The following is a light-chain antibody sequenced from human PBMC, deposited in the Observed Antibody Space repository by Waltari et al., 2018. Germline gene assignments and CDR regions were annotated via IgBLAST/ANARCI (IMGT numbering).Light chain of an antibody. CDR3: NSRDSSGNHLV. Sequence: SSELTQDPAVSVALGQTVRITCQGDSLRSYYPSWYQQKPGQAPVLVIYGKNNRPSGIPDRCSGSSSGDTASLTISGAQAEDEADYYCNSRDSSGNHLVFGGGTKLTVL. V-gene: IGLV3-19*01. J-gene: IGLJ2*01. CDR2: GKN. CDR1: SLRSYY.